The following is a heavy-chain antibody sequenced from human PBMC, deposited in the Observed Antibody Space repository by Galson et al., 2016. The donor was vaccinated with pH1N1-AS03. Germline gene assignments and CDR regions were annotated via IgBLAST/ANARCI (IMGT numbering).Heavy chain of an antibody. CDR1: GFTISNFG. Sequence: CAASGFTISNFGMLWVRQAPGQGLEWVAIISFDGTNKYYADSVKGRFSISRDNSKNTLFLQMSALRAEDTAVYHCANDFNYDCWGGYSFYWGQGALVTVSS. D-gene: IGHD3/OR15-3a*01. V-gene: IGHV3-30*18. CDR2: ISFDGTNK. J-gene: IGHJ4*02. CDR3: ANDFNYDCWGGYSFY.